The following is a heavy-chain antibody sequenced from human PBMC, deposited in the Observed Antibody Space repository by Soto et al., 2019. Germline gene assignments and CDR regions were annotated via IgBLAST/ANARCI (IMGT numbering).Heavy chain of an antibody. J-gene: IGHJ4*02. CDR1: GDYSGGRGYS. Sequence: SVTLARPCPLTGDYSGGRGYSWGWIRQPPGKGLEWIGSIYYSGSTYNNPSLRSRVSMSIDTSKDQFSLKLKSVTAADTALYFCARQRTSVVTQAYFDVWGPGSL. D-gene: IGHD2-21*02. CDR3: ARQRTSVVTQAYFDV. CDR2: IYYSGST. V-gene: IGHV4-39*01.